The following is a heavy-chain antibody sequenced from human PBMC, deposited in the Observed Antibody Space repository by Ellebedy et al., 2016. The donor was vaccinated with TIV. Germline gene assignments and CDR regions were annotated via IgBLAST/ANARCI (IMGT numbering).Heavy chain of an antibody. Sequence: GGSLRLSCAASGFTFSGYTMYWVRQAPGKGLEYVSSIYNNGDRTYYANSVKGRFTISRDNSKNTVYVQMDSLRVEDMAIYYCARGGIGAFDVWGQGTMVTVSS. CDR3: ARGGIGAFDV. J-gene: IGHJ3*01. CDR2: IYNNGDRT. CDR1: GFTFSGYT. D-gene: IGHD3-16*01. V-gene: IGHV3-64*01.